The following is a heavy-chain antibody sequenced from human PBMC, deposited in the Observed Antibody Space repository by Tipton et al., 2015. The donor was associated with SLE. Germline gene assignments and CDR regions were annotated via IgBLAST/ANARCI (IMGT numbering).Heavy chain of an antibody. CDR2: IYYSGST. D-gene: IGHD6-6*01. CDR1: GGSISSHY. J-gene: IGHJ4*02. CDR3: ARGGSSSFFDY. V-gene: IGHV4-59*11. Sequence: TLSLTCTVSGGSISSHYWSWIRQPPGKGLEWIGYIYYSGSTNYNPSLKSRVTISVDTSKNQFSLKLSSVTAADTAVYYCARGGSSSFFDYWGQGTLVTVSS.